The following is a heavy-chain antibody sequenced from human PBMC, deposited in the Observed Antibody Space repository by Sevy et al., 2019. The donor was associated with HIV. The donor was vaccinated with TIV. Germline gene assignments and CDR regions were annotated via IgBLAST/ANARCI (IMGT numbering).Heavy chain of an antibody. V-gene: IGHV3-23*01. D-gene: IGHD2-2*01. Sequence: GGSLRLSCAASEFIFSDYAMNWVRQTPGKGLEWVSSINGKGRSTHYADSVEGRFTISRDNSKNTLYLQMNSLRAEDTAVYYCAKTINSGGGAVPAANYYYYGMDVGGQGTTVTASS. CDR2: INGKGRST. CDR3: AKTINSGGGAVPAANYYYYGMDV. CDR1: EFIFSDYA. J-gene: IGHJ6*02.